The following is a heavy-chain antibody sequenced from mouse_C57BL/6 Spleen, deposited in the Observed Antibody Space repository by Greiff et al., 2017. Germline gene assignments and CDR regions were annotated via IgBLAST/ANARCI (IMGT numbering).Heavy chain of an antibody. CDR3: ARSIDYDGGFYFAY. V-gene: IGHV1-81*01. CDR2: IYPRSGNT. CDR1: GYTFTSYG. J-gene: IGHJ2*01. D-gene: IGHD2-4*01. Sequence: VQLEESGAELARPGASVKLSCKASGYTFTSYGISWVKQRTGQGLEWIGEIYPRSGNTYYNEKFKGKATLPADKSSSTAYMELRRLTLEYSAVYFCARSIDYDGGFYFAYWGQGTPLTVSS.